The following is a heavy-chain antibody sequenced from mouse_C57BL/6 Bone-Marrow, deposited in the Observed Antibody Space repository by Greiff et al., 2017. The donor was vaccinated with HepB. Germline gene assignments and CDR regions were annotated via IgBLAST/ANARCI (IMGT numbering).Heavy chain of an antibody. CDR1: GFTFSSYA. CDR3: TRDWKDYALDY. Sequence: EVQRVESGGGLVKPGGSLKLSCAASGFTFSSYAMSWVRQTPEKRLEWVATISDGGSYTYFPDNVKGRFTISRDNAKNYLYLQMSHLKSEDTDMYYCTRDWKDYALDYWGQGTSVTVSS. J-gene: IGHJ4*01. CDR2: ISDGGSYT. V-gene: IGHV5-4*01.